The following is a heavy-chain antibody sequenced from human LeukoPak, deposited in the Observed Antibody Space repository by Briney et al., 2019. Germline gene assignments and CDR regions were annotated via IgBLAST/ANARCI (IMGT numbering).Heavy chain of an antibody. Sequence: SETLSLTCAVYGGSFSGYYWSWIRQPPGKGLEWIGEINHSGSTNYNPSLKSRVTISVDTSKNQLSLKLSSVTAADTAVYYCARHKMVRALGGWFDPWGQGTLVTVSS. D-gene: IGHD3-10*01. CDR3: ARHKMVRALGGWFDP. J-gene: IGHJ5*02. CDR1: GGSFSGYY. V-gene: IGHV4-34*01. CDR2: INHSGST.